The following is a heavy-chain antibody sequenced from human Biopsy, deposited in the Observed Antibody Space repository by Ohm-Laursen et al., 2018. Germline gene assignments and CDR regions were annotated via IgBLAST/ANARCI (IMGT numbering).Heavy chain of an antibody. CDR1: GFTFSHYY. J-gene: IGHJ4*02. D-gene: IGHD3-16*01. CDR3: ARSVGIMAAPIDY. Sequence: SLRLSCSASGFTFSHYYMSWIRQAPGKGLEWVSYIGSGGSPIYYADSVRGRFTISRDNAKNSLYLQMNSLRVEDTAVYYCARSVGIMAAPIDYWGQGTLVTVSS. CDR2: IGSGGSPI. V-gene: IGHV3-11*01.